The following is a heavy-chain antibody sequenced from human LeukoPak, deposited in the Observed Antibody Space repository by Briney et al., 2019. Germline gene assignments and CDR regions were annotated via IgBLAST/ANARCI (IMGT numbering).Heavy chain of an antibody. Sequence: GESLKISCKGSGYSFTTYWIGWVRQMPGKGLEWMGIIYPGDSDTRYSPSFQGQVTISADKPITTAYLQWSSLKASDTAMYYCSRGNYGGYYYYYYYMDVWGKGTTVTISS. D-gene: IGHD4-17*01. CDR1: GYSFTTYW. CDR3: SRGNYGGYYYYYYYMDV. CDR2: IYPGDSDT. V-gene: IGHV5-51*04. J-gene: IGHJ6*03.